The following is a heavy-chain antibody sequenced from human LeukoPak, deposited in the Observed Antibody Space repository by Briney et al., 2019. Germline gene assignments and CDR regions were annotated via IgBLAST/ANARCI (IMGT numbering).Heavy chain of an antibody. D-gene: IGHD2-2*01. CDR2: IKQDGSEK. CDR1: GFAFSSYW. V-gene: IGHV3-7*01. Sequence: GGSLRLSCAASGFAFSSYWMSWVRQAPGKGLEWVANIKQDGSEKYYVDSVKGRFTISRDNAKNSLYLQMNSLRAEDTAVYYCARDEDCSSTSCYVSWGQGTLVTVSS. CDR3: ARDEDCSSTSCYVS. J-gene: IGHJ4*02.